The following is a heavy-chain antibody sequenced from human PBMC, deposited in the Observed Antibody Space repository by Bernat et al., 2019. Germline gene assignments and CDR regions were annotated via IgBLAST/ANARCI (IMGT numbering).Heavy chain of an antibody. CDR1: GFTVSSNY. V-gene: IGHV3-53*02. CDR3: ARDPTDYDILTASMENSAYGMDV. D-gene: IGHD3-9*01. Sequence: EVQLVETGGGLIQPGGSLRLSCAASGFTVSSNYMIWVRQAPGKGLEWVSVIYSGGSTYYSDCVKGRFTISRDNSKNALYLQMNSLRAEDTAVYYCARDPTDYDILTASMENSAYGMDVWGQGTTVTVSS. CDR2: IYSGGST. J-gene: IGHJ6*02.